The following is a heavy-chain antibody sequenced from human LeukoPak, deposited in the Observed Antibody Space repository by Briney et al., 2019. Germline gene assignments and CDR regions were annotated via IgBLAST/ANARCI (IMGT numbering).Heavy chain of an antibody. CDR3: AKSGAASD. D-gene: IGHD6-13*01. V-gene: IGHV3-48*03. CDR2: INPSGSTT. CDR1: GFIFSDYE. Sequence: PGGSLRLSCAASGFIFSDYEMIWVRQAPGKGLEWIAYINPSGSTTYYADSMKDRSTISRDNARSSLYLQMHSLRGEDTALYYCAKSGAASDWGQGTLVTVSS. J-gene: IGHJ4*02.